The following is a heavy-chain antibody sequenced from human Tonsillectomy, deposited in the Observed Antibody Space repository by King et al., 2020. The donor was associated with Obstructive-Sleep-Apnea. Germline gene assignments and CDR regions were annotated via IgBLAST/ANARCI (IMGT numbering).Heavy chain of an antibody. CDR2: ISYDGSNK. J-gene: IGHJ4*02. Sequence: VQLVESGGGVVQPGRSLRLSCAASGFTFSSYGMHWVRQAPGKGLEWVAVISYDGSNKYYADSVKGRFTISRDNSKNTLYLQMNSLRAEDTAVYYCANDPSPPWYYYDSSGYFDYWGQGTLVTVSS. CDR3: ANDPSPPWYYYDSSGYFDY. D-gene: IGHD3-22*01. CDR1: GFTFSSYG. V-gene: IGHV3-30*18.